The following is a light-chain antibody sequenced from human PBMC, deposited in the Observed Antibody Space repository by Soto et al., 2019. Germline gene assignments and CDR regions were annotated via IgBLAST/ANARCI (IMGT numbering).Light chain of an antibody. CDR3: QTYNNWPRT. Sequence: EIVMTQSPATLSVSPGERATLSCRASQSVSGNLAWYQQKPGQAPRLLIYGSSTRATGIPARFSGSGSGTEFTLTISSLQSEDFAVNYSQTYNNWPRTFGQETKVEIK. CDR1: QSVSGN. V-gene: IGKV3-15*01. CDR2: GSS. J-gene: IGKJ1*01.